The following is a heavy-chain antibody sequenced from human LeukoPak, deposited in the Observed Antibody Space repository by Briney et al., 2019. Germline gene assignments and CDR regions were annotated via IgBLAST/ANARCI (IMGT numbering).Heavy chain of an antibody. CDR1: GGSISSYY. CDR2: IYTSGST. Sequence: SETLSLTCTVSGGSISSYYWSWIRQPPGKGLEWIGYIYTSGSTNYNPSLKSRVTISVDTSKNQFSLKLSSVTAADTAVYYCARKGSTANWFDPWGQGTLVTVFS. CDR3: ARKGSTANWFDP. D-gene: IGHD6-6*01. J-gene: IGHJ5*02. V-gene: IGHV4-4*09.